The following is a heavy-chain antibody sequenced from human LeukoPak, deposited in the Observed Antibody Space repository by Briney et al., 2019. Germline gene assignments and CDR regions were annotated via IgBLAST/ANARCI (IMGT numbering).Heavy chain of an antibody. J-gene: IGHJ3*02. D-gene: IGHD3-3*01. CDR2: ISGSGGST. Sequence: GGSLRLSCAASGFTFSSYAMSWVRQAPGKGLEWVSYISGSGGSTYYADSVKGRFTISRDNSKNTLYLQMNSLRAEDTAVYYCASCGEYYDFWSDYYYDAFDIWGQGTMVTVSS. CDR1: GFTFSSYA. V-gene: IGHV3-23*01. CDR3: ASCGEYYDFWSDYYYDAFDI.